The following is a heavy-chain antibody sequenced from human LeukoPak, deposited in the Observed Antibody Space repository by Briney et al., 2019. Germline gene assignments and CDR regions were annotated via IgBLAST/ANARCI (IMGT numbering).Heavy chain of an antibody. J-gene: IGHJ4*02. CDR1: GFTVSSNY. D-gene: IGHD3-22*01. CDR2: IYSGGST. CDR3: ASEKGHDSSGAFDY. V-gene: IGHV3-66*01. Sequence: GGSLRLSCAASGFTVSSNYMSRVRQAPGKGLEWVSVIYSGGSTYYADSVKGRFTISRDNSKNTLYLQMNSLRAEDTAVYYCASEKGHDSSGAFDYWGQGTLVTVSS.